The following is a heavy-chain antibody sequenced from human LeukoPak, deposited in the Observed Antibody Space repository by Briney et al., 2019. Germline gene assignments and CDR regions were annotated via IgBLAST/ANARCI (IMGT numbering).Heavy chain of an antibody. J-gene: IGHJ3*02. CDR3: GSLDSREDSSSRWGPLDI. Sequence: PGGSLRLSCAASGFTFSYYSVNWVRQAPGKGLEWVSTISSSGSSIFYAASVKGRFTISRDNARNSLYLQMNSLRAEDTAVYYCGSLDSREDSSSRWGPLDIWGRGTMVTVSS. V-gene: IGHV3-21*01. CDR1: GFTFSYYS. D-gene: IGHD3-22*01. CDR2: ISSSGSSI.